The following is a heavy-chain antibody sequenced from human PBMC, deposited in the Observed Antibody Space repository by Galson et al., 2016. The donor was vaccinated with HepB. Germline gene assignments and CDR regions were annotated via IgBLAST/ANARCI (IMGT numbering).Heavy chain of an antibody. CDR3: SREMTGSYFD. J-gene: IGHJ4*02. Sequence: SLRLSCAASGFTFNAHWMNWVRQAPGEGLEWVATIRGDGIVSYYAESVRGRFTISRDNAKNSLYLQMNGLRADKTAVYYCSREMTGSYFDWGQGTLVTVSS. CDR1: GFTFNAHW. V-gene: IGHV3-7*01. CDR2: IRGDGIVS. D-gene: IGHD3-10*01.